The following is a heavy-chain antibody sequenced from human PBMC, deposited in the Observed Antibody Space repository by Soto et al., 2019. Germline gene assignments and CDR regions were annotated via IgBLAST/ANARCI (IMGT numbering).Heavy chain of an antibody. CDR3: ARDPVGAKFDY. J-gene: IGHJ4*02. Sequence: VGSLRLSCAASGFMFSNYAMNWVRQAPGKGLEWVSGITPSGGTTYYADSVKGRFTISRDNSKNTLYLQMNSLRAEDTAVYYCARDPVGAKFDYWGQGTLVTVSS. V-gene: IGHV3-23*01. D-gene: IGHD1-26*01. CDR1: GFMFSNYA. CDR2: ITPSGGTT.